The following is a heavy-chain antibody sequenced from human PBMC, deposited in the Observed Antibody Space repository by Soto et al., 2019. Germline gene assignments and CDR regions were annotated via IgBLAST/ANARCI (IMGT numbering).Heavy chain of an antibody. Sequence: GGSRRLSCTASGFTFGDYAMSWFRQAPGKGLEWVGFIRSKAYGGTTEYAASVKGRFTISRDDSKSIAYLQMNSLKTEDTAVYYCTRRTHRYCTNGVCYQPRWGQGTLVTVSS. CDR3: TRRTHRYCTNGVCYQPR. CDR1: GFTFGDYA. CDR2: IRSKAYGGTT. V-gene: IGHV3-49*03. J-gene: IGHJ4*02. D-gene: IGHD2-8*01.